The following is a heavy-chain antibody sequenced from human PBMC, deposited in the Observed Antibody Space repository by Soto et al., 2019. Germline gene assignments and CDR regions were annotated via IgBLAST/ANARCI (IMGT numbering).Heavy chain of an antibody. CDR2: IIPILGIA. Sequence: QVQLVQSGAEVKKPGSSVKVSCKASGGTFSSYTISWVRQAPGQGLEWMGRIIPILGIANYAQKFQGRVTITADKPRSTAYMELSSLGSEDTAVYYCAGAGYSSSWLGYFDYWGQGTLVTVSS. D-gene: IGHD6-13*01. J-gene: IGHJ4*02. CDR1: GGTFSSYT. CDR3: AGAGYSSSWLGYFDY. V-gene: IGHV1-69*02.